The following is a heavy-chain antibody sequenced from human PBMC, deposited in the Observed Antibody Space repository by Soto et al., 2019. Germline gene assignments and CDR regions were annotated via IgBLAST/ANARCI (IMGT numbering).Heavy chain of an antibody. D-gene: IGHD6-19*01. J-gene: IGHJ4*02. CDR1: GFPFSSYG. V-gene: IGHV3-33*01. Sequence: QVQLVESGGGVVQPGRSLGLSCAASGFPFSSYGMHWVRQAPGKGLEWVAVIWYDGSNKYYADSVKGRFTISRDNSKNMLYLQMNSLRAEDTAVYYCARSGGWGQGTLVTVSS. CDR3: ARSGG. CDR2: IWYDGSNK.